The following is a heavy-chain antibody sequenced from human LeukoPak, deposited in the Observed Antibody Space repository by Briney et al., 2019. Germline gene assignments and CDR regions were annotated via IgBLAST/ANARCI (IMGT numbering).Heavy chain of an antibody. J-gene: IGHJ4*02. CDR2: IYYSGST. D-gene: IGHD1-26*01. CDR1: GGSISSYY. Sequence: SETLSFTCTVSGGSISSYYWSWIRQPPGKGLEWIGYIYYSGSTNYNPSLKSRVTISVDTSKNQFSLKLSSVTAADTAVYYCARVHSGSYGLDYWGQGTLVTVSS. CDR3: ARVHSGSYGLDY. V-gene: IGHV4-59*01.